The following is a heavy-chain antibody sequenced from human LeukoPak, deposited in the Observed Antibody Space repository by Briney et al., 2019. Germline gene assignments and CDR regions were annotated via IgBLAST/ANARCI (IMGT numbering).Heavy chain of an antibody. J-gene: IGHJ5*02. CDR1: GFTFSSYG. Sequence: GGSLRLSWAASGFTFSSYGMHWVRQAPGKGLEWVAVMWYDGSNKYYADSVKGRFTISRDNSKNTLYLQMNSLRAEDTAVYYCARDRPEKAAAGCWCDPWGQGTLVTVSS. CDR2: MWYDGSNK. D-gene: IGHD6-13*01. V-gene: IGHV3-33*01. CDR3: ARDRPEKAAAGCWCDP.